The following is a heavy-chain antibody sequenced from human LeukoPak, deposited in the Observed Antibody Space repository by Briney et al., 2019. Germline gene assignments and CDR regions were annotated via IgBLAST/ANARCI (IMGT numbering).Heavy chain of an antibody. V-gene: IGHV3-21*01. D-gene: IGHD2-2*01. CDR2: ISSSSSYI. J-gene: IGHJ1*01. Sequence: GGSLRLSCAASGFTFSSYSMNWVRQAPGKGLEWVSSISSSSSYIYYADSVKGRFTISRDNAKNSLYLQMNSLRAEDTAVYYCASDIVVVPAAPVEYFQHWGQGTLVTVSS. CDR3: ASDIVVVPAAPVEYFQH. CDR1: GFTFSSYS.